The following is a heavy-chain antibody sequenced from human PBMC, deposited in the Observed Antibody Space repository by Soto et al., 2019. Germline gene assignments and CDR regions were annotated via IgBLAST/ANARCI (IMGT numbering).Heavy chain of an antibody. V-gene: IGHV4-34*01. J-gene: IGHJ3*02. D-gene: IGHD3-10*01. CDR2: HNHSGRT. CDR3: AREERFHYGSGRNSYAFDM. CDR1: GWSFSGYY. Sequence: SETLCLTAARYGWSFSGYYWGWIRNPRGKGLEWMGEHNHSGRTNYNPSLKGRVTISVDTSKNLFSLKLNSVTAADTAVYYCAREERFHYGSGRNSYAFDMWGQGTMVT.